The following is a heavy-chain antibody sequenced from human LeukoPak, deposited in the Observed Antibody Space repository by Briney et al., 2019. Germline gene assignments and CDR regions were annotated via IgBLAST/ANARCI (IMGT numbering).Heavy chain of an antibody. V-gene: IGHV3-21*01. D-gene: IGHD2-2*01. CDR3: ARGTIVVVPAAGVWFDP. CDR1: GFTFSSYS. J-gene: IGHJ5*02. Sequence: PGGSLRLSYAASGFTFSSYSMNWVRQAPGKGLEWVSSISSSSSYIYYADSVKGRFTISRDNAKNSLYLQMNSLRAEDTAVYYCARGTIVVVPAAGVWFDPWGQGTLVTVSS. CDR2: ISSSSSYI.